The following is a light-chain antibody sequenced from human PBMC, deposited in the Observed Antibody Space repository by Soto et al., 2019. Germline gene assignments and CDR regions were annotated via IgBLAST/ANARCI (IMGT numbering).Light chain of an antibody. J-gene: IGKJ4*01. CDR3: QQYDNLPLT. Sequence: DIQMTQSPSSLSASVGDRVTITCQASQDISNYLNWYQQKPGKAPKLLIYDASTLETGVPSRCSGSGSGTDFTFTISSLQPEDIATYYCQQYDNLPLTFGGGTKVEIK. V-gene: IGKV1-33*01. CDR1: QDISNY. CDR2: DAS.